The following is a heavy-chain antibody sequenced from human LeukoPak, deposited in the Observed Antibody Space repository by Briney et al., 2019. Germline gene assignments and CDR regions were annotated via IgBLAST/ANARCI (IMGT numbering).Heavy chain of an antibody. Sequence: ASVKVSCKASGYTFTGYYMHWVRQAPGQGLEWIGWINPNSGGTNYAQKFQGRVTMTRDTSISTAYMELSRLRSDDTAVYYCARVWYQLTNWFDPWGQGTLVTVSS. D-gene: IGHD2-2*01. CDR2: INPNSGGT. J-gene: IGHJ5*02. V-gene: IGHV1-2*02. CDR3: ARVWYQLTNWFDP. CDR1: GYTFTGYY.